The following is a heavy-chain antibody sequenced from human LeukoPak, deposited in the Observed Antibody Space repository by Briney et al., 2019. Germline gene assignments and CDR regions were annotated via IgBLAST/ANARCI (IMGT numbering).Heavy chain of an antibody. V-gene: IGHV4-59*01. J-gene: IGHJ4*02. CDR3: ARAGYYYGSGSYYNTPHFDY. CDR1: GGSISYYY. Sequence: SETLSLTCTVSGGSISYYYWSWIRQPPGKGLEWIGYIYYSGSTNYNPSLKSRVTISVDTSKNQFSLKLSSVTAADTAVYYCARAGYYYGSGSYYNTPHFDYWGQGTLVTVSS. CDR2: IYYSGST. D-gene: IGHD3-10*01.